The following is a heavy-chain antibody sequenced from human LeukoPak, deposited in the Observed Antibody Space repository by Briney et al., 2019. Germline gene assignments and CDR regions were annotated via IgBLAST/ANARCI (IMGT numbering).Heavy chain of an antibody. V-gene: IGHV5-10-1*01. CDR2: IDPSDSYT. J-gene: IGHJ5*02. Sequence: GESLKISCKGSGYSFTSYWINWVRQMPGKGLEGMGRIDPSDSYTNYSPSFQGHVTISADKSISTVYLQWSSLKASDTAMYYCARHDCSSTSCYVTGWFDPWGQGTLVTVSS. D-gene: IGHD2-2*01. CDR1: GYSFTSYW. CDR3: ARHDCSSTSCYVTGWFDP.